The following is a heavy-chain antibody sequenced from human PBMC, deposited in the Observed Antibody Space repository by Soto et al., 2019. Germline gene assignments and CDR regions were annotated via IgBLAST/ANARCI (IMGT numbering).Heavy chain of an antibody. CDR1: GFTFSSYW. Sequence: VGSLRLSCAASGFTFSSYWMSWVRQAPGKGLEWVANIKQDGSEKYYVDSVKGRFTISRDNAKNSLYLQMNSLRAEDTAVYYCARDRDYGGNQPYYYYYGMDVWGQGTTVTVSS. CDR2: IKQDGSEK. CDR3: ARDRDYGGNQPYYYYYGMDV. J-gene: IGHJ6*02. V-gene: IGHV3-7*01. D-gene: IGHD4-17*01.